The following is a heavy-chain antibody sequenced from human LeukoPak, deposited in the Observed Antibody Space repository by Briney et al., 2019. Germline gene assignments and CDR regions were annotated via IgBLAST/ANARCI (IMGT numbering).Heavy chain of an antibody. V-gene: IGHV4-4*02. J-gene: IGHJ6*03. CDR1: GGSISSTNW. D-gene: IGHD1-26*01. CDR2: IYRSGTT. Sequence: SETLSLTCAVSGGSISSTNWWSWVRQPPGKGLEWIGEIYRSGTTNYNPSLKSRVTISVDTSKNQFSLKLSSVTAADTAVYYCARESGGSYSPGFDYYYYYMDVWGKGTTVTISS. CDR3: ARESGGSYSPGFDYYYYYMDV.